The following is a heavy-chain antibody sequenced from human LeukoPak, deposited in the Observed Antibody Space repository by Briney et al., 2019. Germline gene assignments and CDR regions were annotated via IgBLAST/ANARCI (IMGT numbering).Heavy chain of an antibody. V-gene: IGHV4-38-2*02. CDR1: GYSISSGYY. CDR3: ARDGYNPYYYYMDV. Sequence: SETLSLTCTVSGYSISSGYYWGWTRQPPGKGLEWIGSIYYSGSTYYNPSLKSRVTISVDTSKNQFSLKLSSVTAADTAVYYCARDGYNPYYYYMDVWGKGTTVTVSS. D-gene: IGHD5-24*01. J-gene: IGHJ6*03. CDR2: IYYSGST.